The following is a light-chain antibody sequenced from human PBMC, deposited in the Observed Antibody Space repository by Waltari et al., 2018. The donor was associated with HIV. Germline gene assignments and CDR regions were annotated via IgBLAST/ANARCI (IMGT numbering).Light chain of an antibody. CDR1: STDVPTSNY. J-gene: IGLJ2*01. Sequence: QSALTQPPSASGSPGQSVTISCTGTSTDVPTSNYVSWYQQHPGEAPKILIYEVNKRPSGVPDRFSGSKSGNTASLTVSRLQADDEADYYCTSYEGKNNLVFGGGTKLTVL. V-gene: IGLV2-8*01. CDR2: EVN. CDR3: TSYEGKNNLV.